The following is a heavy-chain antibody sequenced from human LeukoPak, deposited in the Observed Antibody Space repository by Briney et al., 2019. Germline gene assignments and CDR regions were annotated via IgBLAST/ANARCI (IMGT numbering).Heavy chain of an antibody. CDR2: INHSGST. CDR3: ALRVTMVRGVIRNWFDP. V-gene: IGHV4-34*01. J-gene: IGHJ5*02. Sequence: SETLSLTCAVYGGSFSGYYWSWIRQPPGKGLEWIGEINHSGSTNYNPSLKSRVTISVDTSENQFSLKLSSVTAADTAVYYCALRVTMVRGVIRNWFDPWGQGTLATVSS. D-gene: IGHD3-10*01. CDR1: GGSFSGYY.